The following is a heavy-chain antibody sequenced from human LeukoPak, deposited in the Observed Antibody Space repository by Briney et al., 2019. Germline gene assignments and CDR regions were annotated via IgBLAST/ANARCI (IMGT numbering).Heavy chain of an antibody. V-gene: IGHV3-21*01. CDR2: ISSNNDYI. CDR3: ARLYGTYPGWFDP. J-gene: IGHJ5*02. D-gene: IGHD4-17*01. CDR1: GFTFSSYS. Sequence: GGSLRLSCAASGFTFSSYSMNWVRQGPGKGLECVSSISSNNDYICYADSVKGRFTISRDNAKNSLVLQVNSLRAEDTAVYYCARLYGTYPGWFDPWGQGTLVTVSS.